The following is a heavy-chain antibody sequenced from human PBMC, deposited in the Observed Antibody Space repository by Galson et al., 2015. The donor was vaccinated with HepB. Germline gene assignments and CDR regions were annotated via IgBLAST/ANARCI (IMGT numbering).Heavy chain of an antibody. D-gene: IGHD3-10*01. J-gene: IGHJ5*02. CDR1: GFTFSIYS. V-gene: IGHV3-48*02. Sequence: SLRLSCAASGFTFSIYSMNWLRQTPGKGLEWVSYITSSSTTYYADSVKGRFTISRDNSKNSLYLQMNSLRDDDTAVYYCARDSGLDPRGQGTLVTVSS. CDR3: ARDSGLDP. CDR2: ITSSSTT.